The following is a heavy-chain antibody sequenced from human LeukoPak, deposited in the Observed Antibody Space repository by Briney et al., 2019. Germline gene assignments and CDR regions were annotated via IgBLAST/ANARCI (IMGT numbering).Heavy chain of an antibody. V-gene: IGHV3-64*01. D-gene: IGHD3-9*01. CDR2: ISSNGGST. J-gene: IGHJ4*02. Sequence: PGGSLRLSCAASGFTFSDHYMDWVRQAPGKGLEYVSAISSNGGSTYYANSVKGRFTISRDNSKNTLYLQMGSLRAEDMAVYYCARGSSDYDILTGFDYWGQGTLVTVSS. CDR1: GFTFSDHY. CDR3: ARGSSDYDILTGFDY.